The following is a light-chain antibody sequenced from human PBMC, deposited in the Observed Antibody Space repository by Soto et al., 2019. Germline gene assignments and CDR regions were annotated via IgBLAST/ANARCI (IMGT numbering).Light chain of an antibody. CDR2: KAS. CDR1: QSISSW. V-gene: IGKV1-5*03. Sequence: DIPMTQSPSTPSASVGDRVTITCRASQSISSWLAWYQQKPGKAPKLLIYKASSLESGVPSRFSGSGSGTEFTLTISSLQPDDFATYYCQQYNSYSSWTFGQGTKVEIK. J-gene: IGKJ1*01. CDR3: QQYNSYSSWT.